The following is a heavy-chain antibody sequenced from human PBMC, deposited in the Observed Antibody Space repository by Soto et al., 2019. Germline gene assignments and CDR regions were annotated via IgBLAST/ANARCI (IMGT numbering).Heavy chain of an antibody. J-gene: IGHJ4*02. D-gene: IGHD6-13*01. CDR2: INHSGST. CDR1: GGCFSGYY. Sequence: QVQLQQWGAGLLKPSETQSLTCAVDGGCFSGYYWSWIRQPPGKGLEWIGEINHSGSTNYNPSLKSRVTISVDTSKNQFSLKLRSVTAADTAVYYCARGGYSGLSCWGQGTLVTVSS. V-gene: IGHV4-34*01. CDR3: ARGGYSGLSC.